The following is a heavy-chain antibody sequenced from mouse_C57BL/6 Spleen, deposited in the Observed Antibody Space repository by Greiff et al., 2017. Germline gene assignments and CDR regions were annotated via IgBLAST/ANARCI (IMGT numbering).Heavy chain of an antibody. J-gene: IGHJ2*01. CDR2: IYPGDGDT. CDR3: ARSDGNYVGY. CDR1: GYAFSSSW. D-gene: IGHD2-1*01. Sequence: VQLQQSGPELVKPGASVKISCKASGYAFSSSWMNWVKQRPGKGLEWIGRIYPGDGDTNYNGKFKGKATLTADKSSSTAYMQLSSLTSEDSAVYFCARSDGNYVGYWGQGTTLTVSS. V-gene: IGHV1-82*01.